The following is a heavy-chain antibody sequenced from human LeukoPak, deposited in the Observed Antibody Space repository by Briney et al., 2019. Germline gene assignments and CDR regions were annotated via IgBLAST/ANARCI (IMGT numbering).Heavy chain of an antibody. CDR2: INHSGST. CDR1: GGSFSGYY. D-gene: IGHD3-22*01. J-gene: IGHJ4*02. Sequence: SETLSLTCAVYGGSFSGYYWSWIRQPPGKGLEWIGEINHSGSTNYNPSLKSRVTISVDTSKNQFSLKLSSVTAADTAVYYCARPRSYYDSSGYSDWGQGALVTVSS. V-gene: IGHV4-34*01. CDR3: ARPRSYYDSSGYSD.